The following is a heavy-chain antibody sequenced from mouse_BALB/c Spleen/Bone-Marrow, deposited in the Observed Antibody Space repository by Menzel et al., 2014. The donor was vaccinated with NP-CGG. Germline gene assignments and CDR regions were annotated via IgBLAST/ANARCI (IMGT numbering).Heavy chain of an antibody. CDR3: ARSSSYFDY. J-gene: IGHJ2*01. CDR2: ISDGGSYT. Sequence: EVKVVESGGGLAKPGGSLKLSCAASGFTFSDYYMYWVRQTPEKRLEWVATISDGGSYTYYPDSVKGRFTISRDNAKNNLYLQMSSLKSEDTAMYYCARSSSYFDYWGQGTTLTVSS. CDR1: GFTFSDYY. D-gene: IGHD1-1*01. V-gene: IGHV5-4*02.